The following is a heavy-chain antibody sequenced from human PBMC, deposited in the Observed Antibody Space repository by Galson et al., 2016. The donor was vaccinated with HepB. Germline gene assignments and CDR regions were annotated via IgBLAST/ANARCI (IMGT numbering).Heavy chain of an antibody. D-gene: IGHD2-8*02. J-gene: IGHJ4*02. CDR2: IYSGGTT. V-gene: IGHV3-53*01. CDR1: GFPVTDNY. Sequence: SLRLSCAVSGFPVTDNYMSWVRQAPGKGLEWLSVIYSGGTTSYADSLKGRFTISRDNSKNTVYLHISSLRVENTAVYYCASSYCTGGRCYFDDWGQGTLLTVSS. CDR3: ASSYCTGGRCYFDD.